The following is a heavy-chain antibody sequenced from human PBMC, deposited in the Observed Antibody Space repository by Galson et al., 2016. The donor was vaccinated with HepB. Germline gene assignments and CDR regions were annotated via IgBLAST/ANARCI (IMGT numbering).Heavy chain of an antibody. CDR3: AKDQGVLRHFDWLTYDAFDM. Sequence: SLRLSCAASGFTFSSYGMNWIRQAPGKGLEWVSYISRGSGTIYYADSVRGRFTVSRDNARNSLYLQMNSLRPEDTAVYYCAKDQGVLRHFDWLTYDAFDMWGQGTMVTVSS. CDR2: ISRGSGTI. D-gene: IGHD3-9*01. CDR1: GFTFSSYG. J-gene: IGHJ3*02. V-gene: IGHV3-48*01.